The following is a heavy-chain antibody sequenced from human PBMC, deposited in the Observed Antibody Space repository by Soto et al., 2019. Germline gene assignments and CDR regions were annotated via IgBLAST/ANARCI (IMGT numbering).Heavy chain of an antibody. CDR2: TRAKANSCTT. CDR1: GFTFSDHD. Sequence: GGSLRLSCAASGFTFSDHDMDWVRQAPGKGLEWVGRTRAKANSCTTEYAASVKGRFTISRDDSQSSLYLQMMSLKTEDTAVYYCTRATVGTYYFDYWGQGTLVTVSS. D-gene: IGHD3-16*01. J-gene: IGHJ4*02. V-gene: IGHV3-72*01. CDR3: TRATVGTYYFDY.